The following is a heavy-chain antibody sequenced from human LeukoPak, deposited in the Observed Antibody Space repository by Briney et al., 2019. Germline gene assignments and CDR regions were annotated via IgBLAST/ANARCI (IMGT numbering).Heavy chain of an antibody. CDR3: ARQHIVVVPAAISWFDP. CDR1: GGSISSSSYY. CDR2: IYYSGST. V-gene: IGHV4-39*01. D-gene: IGHD2-2*02. J-gene: IGHJ5*02. Sequence: SETLSLTCTVSGGSISSSSYYWGWIRQPPGKGLEWIGSIYYSGSTYYNPSLKSRVTISVDTSKNQFSLKLSSVTAADTAVYYCARQHIVVVPAAISWFDPWGQGTLVTASS.